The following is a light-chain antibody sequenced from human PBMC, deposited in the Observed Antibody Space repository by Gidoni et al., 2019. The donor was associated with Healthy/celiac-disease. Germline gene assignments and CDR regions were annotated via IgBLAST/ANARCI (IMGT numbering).Light chain of an antibody. CDR1: QSISSW. Sequence: DIQMTQSPSTQSASVGDRVTITCRASQSISSWLAWYQQKPGKAPKLLIYKASSLESGVPSRFSGSGSGTEFTLTISSLQPDDFATYYCQQYNSYPLMYTFXXXTKLEIK. CDR3: QQYNSYPLMYT. J-gene: IGKJ2*01. V-gene: IGKV1-5*03. CDR2: KAS.